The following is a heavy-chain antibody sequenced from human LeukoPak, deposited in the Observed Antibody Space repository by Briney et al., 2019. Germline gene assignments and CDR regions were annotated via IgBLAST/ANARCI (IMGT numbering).Heavy chain of an antibody. V-gene: IGHV4-39*01. J-gene: IGHJ4*02. CDR1: GVSISSSSYY. D-gene: IGHD2-2*01. CDR3: ARQCTSTNCCESVGY. Sequence: PSETLSLTCIVSGVSISSSSYYWGWIRQPPGKGLEWIGSIHYSGSTYYNPSLKSRVTISVDTSKNQFSLRLNSVTAADTAVYYCARQCTSTNCCESVGYWGQGTLVTVSS. CDR2: IHYSGST.